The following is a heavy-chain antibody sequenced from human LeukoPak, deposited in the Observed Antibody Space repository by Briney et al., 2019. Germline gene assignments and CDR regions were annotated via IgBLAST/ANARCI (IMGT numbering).Heavy chain of an antibody. D-gene: IGHD5-18*01. Sequence: SETLSLTCAVSGYSISSGYYWGWIRQPPGKGLEWIGSIYHSGSTYYNPSLKSRVTISVDTSKNQFSLKLSSVTAADTAVYYCARQKRIAYSYGYGGWFDPWGQGTLVTVSS. CDR3: ARQKRIAYSYGYGGWFDP. CDR1: GYSISSGYY. V-gene: IGHV4-38-2*01. CDR2: IYHSGST. J-gene: IGHJ5*02.